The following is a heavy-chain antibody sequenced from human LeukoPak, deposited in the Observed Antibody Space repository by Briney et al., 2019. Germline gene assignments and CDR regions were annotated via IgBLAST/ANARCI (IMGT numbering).Heavy chain of an antibody. D-gene: IGHD1-26*01. CDR3: ARERDSGSYYSFDY. J-gene: IGHJ4*02. V-gene: IGHV4-39*02. CDR1: GGSISSSSYY. CDR2: IYYSGST. Sequence: SETLSLTCTVSGGSISSSSYYWGWIRQPPGKGLEWIGSIYYSGSTYYNPSLKSRVTISVDTSKNQFSLKLSSVTAADTAVYYCARERDSGSYYSFDYWGQGTLVTVSS.